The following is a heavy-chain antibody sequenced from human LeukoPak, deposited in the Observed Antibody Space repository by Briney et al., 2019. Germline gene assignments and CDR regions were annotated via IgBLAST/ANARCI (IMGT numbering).Heavy chain of an antibody. J-gene: IGHJ3*02. CDR2: SYYSGST. V-gene: IGHV4-39*01. Sequence: SETLSLTCTVSGGSISISSYYWGWIRQTPGKGLEWIGSSYYSGSTDYNPSLKSRVTISVDTSKNQFSLKLSSVTAANTAVYYCARHLPPPKHHQKEYDSSGYDAFDIWGQGTMVTVSS. D-gene: IGHD3-22*01. CDR3: ARHLPPPKHHQKEYDSSGYDAFDI. CDR1: GGSISISSYY.